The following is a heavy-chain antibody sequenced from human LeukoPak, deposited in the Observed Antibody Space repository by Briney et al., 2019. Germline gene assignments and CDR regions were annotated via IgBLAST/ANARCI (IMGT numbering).Heavy chain of an antibody. V-gene: IGHV4-61*01. J-gene: IGHJ6*03. Sequence: SETLSLTCTVSGGSISSGSYYWSWIRQPPGKGLEWIGYVYYSGSTNSNPSLKSRVTMSVDTSKNQFSLKLSSVTAADTAVYYCARTPAGYYYYMDVWGKGTTVTVSS. CDR2: VYYSGST. CDR1: GGSISSGSYY. CDR3: ARTPAGYYYYMDV.